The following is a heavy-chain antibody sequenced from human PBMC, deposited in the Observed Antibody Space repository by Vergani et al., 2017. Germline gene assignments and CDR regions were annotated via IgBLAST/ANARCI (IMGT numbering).Heavy chain of an antibody. CDR1: GYSLTELT. J-gene: IGHJ6*02. Sequence: QVQLVQSGSEVRKPGASVKVSCQVSGYSLTELTIHWVRQAPGKGLEWMGGIIPIFGTANYAQKFQGRVTITADESTSTAYLELSSLRSEDTAVYYCARGSLYYYDTSGYPGGMDVWGQGTTVTVSS. D-gene: IGHD3-22*01. V-gene: IGHV1-69*13. CDR2: IIPIFGTA. CDR3: ARGSLYYYDTSGYPGGMDV.